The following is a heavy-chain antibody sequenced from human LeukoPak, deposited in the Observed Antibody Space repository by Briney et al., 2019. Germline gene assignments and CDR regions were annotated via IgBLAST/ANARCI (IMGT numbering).Heavy chain of an antibody. D-gene: IGHD3-16*01. CDR3: AREGGSYGGYLDY. V-gene: IGHV4-39*07. CDR1: GGSISSSSYY. CDR2: IYYSGST. Sequence: PSETLSLTCTVSGGSISSSSYYWGWIRQPPGKGLERIGSIYYSGSTYYNPSLKSRVTISVDTSKNQFSLKLSSVTAADTAVYYCAREGGSYGGYLDYWGQGTLVTVSS. J-gene: IGHJ4*02.